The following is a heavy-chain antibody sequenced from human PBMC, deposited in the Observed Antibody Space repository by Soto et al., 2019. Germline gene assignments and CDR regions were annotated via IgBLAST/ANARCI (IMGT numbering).Heavy chain of an antibody. V-gene: IGHV3-23*01. CDR3: AKDLADYGDERGAIYFDY. CDR1: GFTFSSYA. D-gene: IGHD4-17*01. J-gene: IGHJ4*02. CDR2: ISGSGGST. Sequence: EVQLLESGGGLVQPGGSLRLSCAASGFTFSSYAMSWVRQAPGKGLEWVSAISGSGGSTYYADSVKGRFTISRDNSKNTLYLQMNSLRAEDTAVYYCAKDLADYGDERGAIYFDYWGQGTLVTVSS.